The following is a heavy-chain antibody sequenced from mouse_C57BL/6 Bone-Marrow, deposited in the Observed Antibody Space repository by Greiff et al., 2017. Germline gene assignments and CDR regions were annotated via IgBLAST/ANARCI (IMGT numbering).Heavy chain of an antibody. J-gene: IGHJ3*01. V-gene: IGHV1-69*01. D-gene: IGHD2-4*01. CDR2: IDPSDSYT. Sequence: VQLQQPGAELVMPGASVKLSCKASGYTFTSYWMHWVKQRPGQGLEWIGEIDPSDSYTNYNQKFKGKSTLTVDKSSSTAYMQLNCLTSEDTAIYYCAIISYDYDGFAYWGQGTLVTVSA. CDR1: GYTFTSYW. CDR3: AIISYDYDGFAY.